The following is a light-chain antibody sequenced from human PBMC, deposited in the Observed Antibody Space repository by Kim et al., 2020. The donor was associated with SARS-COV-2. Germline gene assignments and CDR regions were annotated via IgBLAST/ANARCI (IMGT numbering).Light chain of an antibody. Sequence: SAGERATLSCRASQAVSNTYLAWYQLKPGQVPRLLIYDASTRATGIPDRFSGSGSGTDFTLTISRLEPEDFAVYYCQQYGTTPFTFGPGTKVDIK. V-gene: IGKV3-20*01. CDR2: DAS. CDR1: QAVSNTY. CDR3: QQYGTTPFT. J-gene: IGKJ3*01.